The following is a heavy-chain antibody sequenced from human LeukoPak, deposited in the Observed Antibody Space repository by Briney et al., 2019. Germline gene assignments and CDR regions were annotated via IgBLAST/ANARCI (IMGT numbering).Heavy chain of an antibody. V-gene: IGHV4-59*08. CDR3: ARSRYGDYGLSDY. J-gene: IGHJ4*02. Sequence: SETLSLTCTVSGGSISSYYWSWIRQPPGKGLEWIGYIYYSGSTNYNPSLKSRVTISVDTSKNQFSLKLSSVTAADTAVYYCARSRYGDYGLSDYWGQGTLVTVSS. CDR1: GGSISSYY. CDR2: IYYSGST. D-gene: IGHD4-17*01.